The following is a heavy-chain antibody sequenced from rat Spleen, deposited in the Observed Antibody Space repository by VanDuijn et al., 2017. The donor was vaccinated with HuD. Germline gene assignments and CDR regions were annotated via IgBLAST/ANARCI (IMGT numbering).Heavy chain of an antibody. CDR3: ATRSGSSWHWYFDF. Sequence: QVQRKETGPGLVQPAQTLPMTCSVAGFSLTTYNVHWVRQPPGKGLEWMGIIWNTGGTRYNSVLKSRLSITKDTSKSQVFLKMNSLQIEDTATYYCATRSGSSWHWYFDFWGPGTMVTVSS. D-gene: IGHD5-1*01. V-gene: IGHV2-41*01. CDR2: IWNTGGT. CDR1: GFSLTTYN. J-gene: IGHJ1*01.